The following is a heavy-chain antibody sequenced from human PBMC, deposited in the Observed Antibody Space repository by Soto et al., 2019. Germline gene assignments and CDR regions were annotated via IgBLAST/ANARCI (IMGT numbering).Heavy chain of an antibody. CDR3: ARDLLSRELPFDP. V-gene: IGHV6-1*01. J-gene: IGHJ5*02. CDR2: TYYRSKWYN. CDR1: GDSVSSNSAA. D-gene: IGHD1-26*01. Sequence: SQTLSLTCAISGDSVSSNSAAWNWIRPSPSRGLEWLGRTYYRSKWYNDYAVSVKSRITINPDTSKNQFSLQLNSVTPEDTAVYYCARDLLSRELPFDPWGQGTLVTVSS.